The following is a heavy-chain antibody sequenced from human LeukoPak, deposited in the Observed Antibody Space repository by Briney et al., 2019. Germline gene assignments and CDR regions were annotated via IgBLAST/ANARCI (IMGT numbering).Heavy chain of an antibody. V-gene: IGHV5-51*01. J-gene: IGHJ4*02. D-gene: IGHD6-13*01. CDR1: GYSFTSYW. CDR2: IYPGDSDT. CDR3: ARRGRRGSSFYYFDY. Sequence: GESPKISCKGSGYSFTSYWIGWVRQMPGKGLEWMGIIYPGDSDTRYSPSFQGQVTISADKSISTAYLQWSSLKASDTAMYYCARRGRRGSSFYYFDYWGQGTLVTVSS.